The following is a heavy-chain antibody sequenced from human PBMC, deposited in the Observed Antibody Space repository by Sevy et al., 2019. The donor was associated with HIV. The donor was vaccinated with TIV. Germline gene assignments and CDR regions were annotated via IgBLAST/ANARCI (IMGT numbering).Heavy chain of an antibody. Sequence: GGSLRLSCTASGFTFSTYAMSWVRQAPGKGLKWVSGISGSASTTYYGGAAYYADSVKGRFTITRDNAKNTLYLEMNSLRDEDSAVFHCARGLLARPRGDYWYFDLWGRCTLVTVSS. D-gene: IGHD6-6*01. V-gene: IGHV3-23*01. CDR1: GFTFSTYA. J-gene: IGHJ2*01. CDR2: ISGSASTTYYGGAA. CDR3: ARGLLARPRGDYWYFDL.